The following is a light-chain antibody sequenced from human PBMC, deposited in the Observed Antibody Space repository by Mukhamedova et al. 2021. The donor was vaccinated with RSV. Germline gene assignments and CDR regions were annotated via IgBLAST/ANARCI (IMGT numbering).Light chain of an antibody. CDR1: QSVSSSY. V-gene: IGKV3-20*01. J-gene: IGKJ1*01. CDR3: QQYGSSPLVWT. CDR2: GAS. Sequence: GERATLSCRASQSVSSSYLAWYQQKPGQAPRLLIYGASSRATGIPDRFSGSGSGTDFTLTISRLEPEDFAVYYCQQYGSSPLVWTF.